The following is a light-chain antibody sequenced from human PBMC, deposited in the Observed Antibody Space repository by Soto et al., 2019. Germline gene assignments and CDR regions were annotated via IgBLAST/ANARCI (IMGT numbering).Light chain of an antibody. V-gene: IGKV3D-20*01. CDR2: DAS. Sequence: LTQSAATLSLSPGERAALSCGASQSVSSNYLAWYQQKPGLAPRLLIYDASRRATGIPDRFSGSGSGADFILSISRLEPEDFAVYYCQQYGSSPWTFGQGTKVDI. J-gene: IGKJ1*01. CDR3: QQYGSSPWT. CDR1: QSVSSNY.